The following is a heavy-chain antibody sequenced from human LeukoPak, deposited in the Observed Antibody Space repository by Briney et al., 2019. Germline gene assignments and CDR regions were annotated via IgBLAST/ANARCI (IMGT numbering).Heavy chain of an antibody. CDR3: ARGGSITARPESYGMDV. CDR1: GYTFTSYY. V-gene: IGHV1-46*01. Sequence: ASVKVSCKASGYTFTSYYMHWVRQAPGQGLEWVGIINPSGGSRTHAQKFQGRVTMTRDTSTSTVYMEMSSLSFEDTAVYYCARGGSITARPESYGMDVWGQGTTVTVSS. CDR2: INPSGGSR. D-gene: IGHD6-6*01. J-gene: IGHJ6*02.